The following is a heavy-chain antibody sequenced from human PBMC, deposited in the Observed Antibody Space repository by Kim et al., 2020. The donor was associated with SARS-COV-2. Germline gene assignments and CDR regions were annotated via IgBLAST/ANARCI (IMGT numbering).Heavy chain of an antibody. D-gene: IGHD3-16*02. J-gene: IGHJ6*02. CDR3: ARRDDYVWGSYRANYYYYYGMDV. Sequence: SVKVSCKASGGTFSSYAISWVRQAPGQGLEWMGGIIPIFGTANYAQKFQGRVTITADESTSTAYMELSSLRSEDTAVYYCARRDDYVWGSYRANYYYYYGMDVWGQGTTVTVSS. CDR1: GGTFSSYA. V-gene: IGHV1-69*13. CDR2: IIPIFGTA.